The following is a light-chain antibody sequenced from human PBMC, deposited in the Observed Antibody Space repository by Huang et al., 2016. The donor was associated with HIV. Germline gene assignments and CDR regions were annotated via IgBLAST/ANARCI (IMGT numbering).Light chain of an antibody. Sequence: DSQMPQSPSSLSASVGDRVTITCRANLGIASYLAWYQQQSGGVPRLLIHGASTLQPGVPSRFSGSGSGTHFTLTISSLQPEDVATYYCQKYNTAPLTFGGGTKVEIK. CDR3: QKYNTAPLT. J-gene: IGKJ4*01. V-gene: IGKV1-27*01. CDR1: LGIASY. CDR2: GAS.